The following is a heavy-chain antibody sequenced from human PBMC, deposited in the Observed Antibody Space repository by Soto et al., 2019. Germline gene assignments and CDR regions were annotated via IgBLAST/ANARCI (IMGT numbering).Heavy chain of an antibody. J-gene: IGHJ4*02. Sequence: SETLSLTCFVSGDSINNTYWWSWVRQAPEKGLEWIGEIYHTGGRSYMPSLRGRITLSVDTSKNQFSLNLTSVTAADTAVYYCARAPMVLTRSYFDSWGQGTPVTVSS. CDR3: ARAPMVLTRSYFDS. CDR2: IYHTGGR. V-gene: IGHV4-4*02. CDR1: GDSINNTYW. D-gene: IGHD3-22*01.